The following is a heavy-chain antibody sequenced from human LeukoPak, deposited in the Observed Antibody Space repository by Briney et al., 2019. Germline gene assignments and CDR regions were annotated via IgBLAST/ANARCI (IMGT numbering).Heavy chain of an antibody. J-gene: IGHJ6*03. CDR2: IYHSGST. Sequence: SETLSLTCTVSDYSIISGYYWGWIRQPPGKGLEWIGSIYHSGSTYYNNPSLKSRVTISVDTSKNQFSLKLSSVTAADTAVYYCAREGGTVTPLGYYYYMDVWGKGTTVTVSS. D-gene: IGHD4-17*01. CDR1: DYSIISGYY. V-gene: IGHV4-38-2*02. CDR3: AREGGTVTPLGYYYYMDV.